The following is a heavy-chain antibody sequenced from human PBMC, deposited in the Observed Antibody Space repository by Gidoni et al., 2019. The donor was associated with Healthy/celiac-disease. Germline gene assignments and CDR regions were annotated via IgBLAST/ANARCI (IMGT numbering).Heavy chain of an antibody. Sequence: QVQLVESGGGVVQPGGSVRLSCAASGFTFSSYGLHWVRHAPCKGLEWVAVLWYDGRTKSYADSVKGRFTISRDNSKNTLYLQMNSLRAEETAVYYCARDDRNSSSWYVNPMDVWGQGTTVTVSS. J-gene: IGHJ6*02. V-gene: IGHV3-33*01. CDR2: LWYDGRTK. CDR3: ARDDRNSSSWYVNPMDV. D-gene: IGHD6-13*01. CDR1: GFTFSSYG.